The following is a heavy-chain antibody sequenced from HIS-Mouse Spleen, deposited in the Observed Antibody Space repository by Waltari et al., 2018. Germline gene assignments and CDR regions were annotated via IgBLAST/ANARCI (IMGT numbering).Heavy chain of an antibody. J-gene: IGHJ4*02. CDR2: MNPNSGNT. Sequence: QVQLGQSGAEVKKPGASVKVSCKASGYTFTSYDLNWVRQATGQGLEWMGWMNPNSGNTGYAQKFQGRVTMTRNTSISTAYMELSSLRSEDTAVYYCARGHDYSNYFDYWGQGTLVTVSS. CDR1: GYTFTSYD. CDR3: ARGHDYSNYFDY. V-gene: IGHV1-8*01. D-gene: IGHD4-4*01.